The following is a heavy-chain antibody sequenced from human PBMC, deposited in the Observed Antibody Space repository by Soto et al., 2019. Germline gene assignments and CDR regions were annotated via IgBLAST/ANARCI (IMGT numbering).Heavy chain of an antibody. Sequence: ASVKVSCKASGYTFSMFGICWVRQAPGQGLEWVAWISTYNGKTDFARNLQGRVTLTTDTSTNTAYMEMRSLKSDDTAIYYCARGGIVGATASFDYWGQGTLVTVSS. J-gene: IGHJ4*02. CDR2: ISTYNGKT. D-gene: IGHD1-26*01. CDR3: ARGGIVGATASFDY. CDR1: GYTFSMFG. V-gene: IGHV1-18*04.